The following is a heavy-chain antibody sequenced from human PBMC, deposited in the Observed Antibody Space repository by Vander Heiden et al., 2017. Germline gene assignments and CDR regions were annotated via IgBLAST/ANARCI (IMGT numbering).Heavy chain of an antibody. CDR1: GYTFTSYA. D-gene: IGHD3-16*02. V-gene: IGHV1-3*01. Sequence: QVQLVQSGAEVKKPGASVKVSCKASGYTFTSYAMHWVRQAPGQRLEWMGWINAGNGNTKYSQKFQGRVTITRDTSASTAYMELSSLRSEDTAVYYCARDFAAFGNDYVWGSYRPPFNWFDPWGQGTLVTVSS. J-gene: IGHJ5*02. CDR3: ARDFAAFGNDYVWGSYRPPFNWFDP. CDR2: INAGNGNT.